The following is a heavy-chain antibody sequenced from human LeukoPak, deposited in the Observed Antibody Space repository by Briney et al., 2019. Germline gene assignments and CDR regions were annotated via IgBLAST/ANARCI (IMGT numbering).Heavy chain of an antibody. Sequence: PGGSLRLSCAASGINFRSSGMHWVRQAPGKGLEWVTFIRNDGSDKSYAASVKGRFTISRDNSKNTVYLHMNSLRADDTALYYCAREGGRAAAGRFDYWGQGTLVTVSS. CDR1: GINFRSSG. CDR3: AREGGRAAAGRFDY. V-gene: IGHV3-30*02. CDR2: IRNDGSDK. D-gene: IGHD6-13*01. J-gene: IGHJ4*02.